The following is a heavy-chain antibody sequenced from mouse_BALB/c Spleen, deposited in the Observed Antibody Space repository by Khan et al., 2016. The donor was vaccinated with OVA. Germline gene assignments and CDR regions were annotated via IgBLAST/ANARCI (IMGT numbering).Heavy chain of an antibody. CDR1: GYTFTNYG. J-gene: IGHJ4*01. CDR3: TRRISYFALDD. V-gene: IGHV9-3-1*01. CDR2: INTYTGES. D-gene: IGHD2-4*01. Sequence: QIQLVQSGPELKKPGETVKISCKASGYTFTNYGMNWVKQAPGKGLKWMGWINTYTGESTYADDFKGRFAFSLETSASTAYLQINNLKNEDTATYFCTRRISYFALDDWGQGTSVTVSS.